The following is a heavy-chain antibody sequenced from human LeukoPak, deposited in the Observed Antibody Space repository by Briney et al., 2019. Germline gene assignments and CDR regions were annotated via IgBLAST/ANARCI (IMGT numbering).Heavy chain of an antibody. CDR2: IKQDGSEK. CDR3: ARVRYSSGWDFDY. Sequence: PGGSLRLSCAASGFTFSSYWMSWVRQAPGKGLEWVANIKQDGSEKYYVDSVKGRLTISRDNAKNSLYLQMNSLRAEDTAVYYCARVRYSSGWDFDYWGQGTLVTVSS. D-gene: IGHD6-19*01. V-gene: IGHV3-7*03. J-gene: IGHJ4*02. CDR1: GFTFSSYW.